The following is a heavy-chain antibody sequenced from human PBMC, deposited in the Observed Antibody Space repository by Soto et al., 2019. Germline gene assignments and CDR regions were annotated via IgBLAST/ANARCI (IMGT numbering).Heavy chain of an antibody. D-gene: IGHD6-25*01. Sequence: ASVKVSCKPSGSTFTANYIHWVRQAPGQGLEWMGWMATRTGDTRFAQKIQGRVSMTRDTSIGTAYMELTTLTLYDTDVYYCARGSGSSWFDYWGRGTQVTVSS. V-gene: IGHV1-2*02. J-gene: IGHJ4*02. CDR1: GSTFTANY. CDR3: ARGSGSSWFDY. CDR2: MATRTGDT.